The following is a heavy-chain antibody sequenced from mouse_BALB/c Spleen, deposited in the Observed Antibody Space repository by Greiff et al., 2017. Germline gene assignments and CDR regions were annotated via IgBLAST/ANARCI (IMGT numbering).Heavy chain of an antibody. Sequence: ESGPGLVKPSQSLSLTCSVTGYSITSGYYWNWIRQFPGNKLEWMGYISYDGSNNYNPSLKNRISITRDTSKNQFFLKLNSVTTEDTATYYCARDYRYDESFAYWGQGTLVTVSA. CDR1: GYSITSGYY. D-gene: IGHD2-14*01. J-gene: IGHJ3*01. CDR2: ISYDGSN. CDR3: ARDYRYDESFAY. V-gene: IGHV3-6*02.